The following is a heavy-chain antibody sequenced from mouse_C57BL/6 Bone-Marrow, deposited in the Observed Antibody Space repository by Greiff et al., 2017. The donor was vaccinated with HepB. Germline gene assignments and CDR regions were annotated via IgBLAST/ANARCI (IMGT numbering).Heavy chain of an antibody. CDR2: ISYDGSN. CDR3: ARSREAHDY. V-gene: IGHV3-6*01. CDR1: GYSITSGYY. J-gene: IGHJ2*01. Sequence: EVQLVESGPGLVKPSQSLSLTCSVTGYSITSGYYWNWIRQFPGNKLEWMGYISYDGSNNYNPSLKNRISITRDTSKNQFFLKLNSVTTEDTATYYCARSREAHDYWGQGTTLTVSS. D-gene: IGHD1-3*01.